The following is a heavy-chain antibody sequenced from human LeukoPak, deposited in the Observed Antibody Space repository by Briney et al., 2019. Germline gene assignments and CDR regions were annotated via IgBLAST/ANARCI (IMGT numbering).Heavy chain of an antibody. Sequence: ASVKVSCKASGYTFTGYYMHWVRQAPGQGLELMGWINPNSGGTNYAQKFQGRVTMTRDTSISTAYMELSRLRSDDTAVYYCARDSVLLWFGEFLFDYWGQGTLVTVSS. CDR3: ARDSVLLWFGEFLFDY. V-gene: IGHV1-2*02. CDR1: GYTFTGYY. CDR2: INPNSGGT. D-gene: IGHD3-10*01. J-gene: IGHJ4*02.